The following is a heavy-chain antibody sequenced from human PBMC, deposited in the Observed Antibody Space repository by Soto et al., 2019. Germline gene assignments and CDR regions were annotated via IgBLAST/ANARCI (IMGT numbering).Heavy chain of an antibody. V-gene: IGHV3-9*01. Sequence: GGSLRLSCAASGFSFGDYAMHWVRQAPGKGLEWVSGISWNSGSIGYADSVKGRFTISRDNAKNSLYLQMNSLRAEDTALYYCAKDGPPYRMVRGAWWFDPWGQGTLVTVSS. CDR1: GFSFGDYA. J-gene: IGHJ5*02. CDR3: AKDGPPYRMVRGAWWFDP. D-gene: IGHD3-10*01. CDR2: ISWNSGSI.